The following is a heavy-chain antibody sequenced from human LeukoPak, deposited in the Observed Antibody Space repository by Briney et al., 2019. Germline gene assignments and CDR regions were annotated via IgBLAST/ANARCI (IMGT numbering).Heavy chain of an antibody. CDR3: ARDRRDYGDYVGAFDI. D-gene: IGHD4-17*01. CDR2: IRSKLYGGTA. J-gene: IGHJ3*02. V-gene: IGHV3-49*04. CDR1: GFNFGDYS. Sequence: GGSLRLSCTASGFNFGDYSMSWVRQAPGKGLEWVSFIRSKLYGGTAEYAASVKGRFTISRDDSTSIAYLQMNSLRAEDTAVYYCARDRRDYGDYVGAFDIWGLGTMVTVSS.